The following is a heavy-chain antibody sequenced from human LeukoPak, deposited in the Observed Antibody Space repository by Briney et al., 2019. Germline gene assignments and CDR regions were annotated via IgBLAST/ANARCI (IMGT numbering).Heavy chain of an antibody. CDR2: IYHSGST. CDR3: ARGQGPAAFDI. CDR1: GGSISSGSYS. V-gene: IGHV4-30-2*01. J-gene: IGHJ3*02. Sequence: PSQTLSLTCAVSGGSISSGSYSWSWIRQPPGKGLEWIGYIYHSGSTYYNPSLKSRVTISVDRSKNQFSLKLSSVTAADTAVYYCARGQGPAAFDIWGQGTMVTVSS.